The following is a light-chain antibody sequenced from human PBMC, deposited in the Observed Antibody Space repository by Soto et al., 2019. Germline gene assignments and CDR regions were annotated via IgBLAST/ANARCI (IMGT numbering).Light chain of an antibody. CDR3: QQRRNWPPWT. CDR1: QSVSSD. J-gene: IGKJ1*01. V-gene: IGKV3-11*01. Sequence: EIVLTQSPATLSLSPGERATLSCRASQSVSSDLAWYQQKPGQAPRLLIYDASNRTTGIPARFSGSGSGTDFTLTISSLKPEDFAVYYCQQRRNWPPWTFGQGTKVEIK. CDR2: DAS.